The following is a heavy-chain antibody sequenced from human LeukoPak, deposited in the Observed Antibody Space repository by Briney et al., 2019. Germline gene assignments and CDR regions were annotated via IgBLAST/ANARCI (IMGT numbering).Heavy chain of an antibody. CDR2: IIPILGIA. CDR3: ARPGASNYYDSSGPYDY. CDR1: GGTFSSYA. D-gene: IGHD3-22*01. V-gene: IGHV1-69*04. J-gene: IGHJ4*02. Sequence: SVKVSCKASGGTFSSYAISWVRQAPGQGLEWMGRIIPILGIANYAQKFQGRVTITADKSTSTAYMELSSLRSEDTAVYYCARPGASNYYDSSGPYDYWGQGTLVTVSS.